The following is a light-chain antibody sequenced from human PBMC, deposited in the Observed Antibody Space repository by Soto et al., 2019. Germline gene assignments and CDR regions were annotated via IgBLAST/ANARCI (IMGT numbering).Light chain of an antibody. J-gene: IGKJ1*01. CDR1: QSVSSY. V-gene: IGKV3-15*01. Sequence: EIVMTQSTASLSVSPGERVTLSCTASQSVSSYLAWYQQIPGQAPRLLIHGASTGAIGVPDRFSGSGSGTEFTLTISTLQSEDSAVYYCHQYKNWPWTFGQGTKVEI. CDR2: GAS. CDR3: HQYKNWPWT.